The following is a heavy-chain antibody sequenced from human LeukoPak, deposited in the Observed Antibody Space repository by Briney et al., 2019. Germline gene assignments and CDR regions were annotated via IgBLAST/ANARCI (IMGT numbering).Heavy chain of an antibody. CDR2: IYTSGST. V-gene: IGHV4-4*07. Sequence: SETLSLTCTVSGGSISGYYWSWIRQSAGKGLEWIGRIYTSGSTNYNPSLKSRVTMSVDTSKKQFSLKLSSVTAADTAVYWCARDEGSTSYNWFDPWGQGTLVTVSS. CDR3: ARDEGSTSYNWFDP. D-gene: IGHD2-2*01. J-gene: IGHJ5*02. CDR1: GGSISGYY.